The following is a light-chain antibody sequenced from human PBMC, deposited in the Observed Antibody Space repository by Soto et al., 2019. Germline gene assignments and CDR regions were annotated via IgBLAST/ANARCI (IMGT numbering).Light chain of an antibody. J-gene: IGLJ2*01. CDR3: QSYDTSLSGSV. CDR1: SSNIGAGYD. V-gene: IGLV1-40*01. CDR2: GNS. Sequence: QSVLTQPPSVSGAPGQRVTVSCTGTSSNIGAGYDVQWYKQSPGAAPKLIIQGNSNRPSGVPDRFSGSKSDTSASLAITGLQAEDEADYYCQSYDTSLSGSVFGGGTQLTVL.